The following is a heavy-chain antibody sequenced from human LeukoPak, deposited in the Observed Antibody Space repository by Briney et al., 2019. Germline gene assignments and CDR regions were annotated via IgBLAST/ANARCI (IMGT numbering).Heavy chain of an antibody. CDR1: GGSVSSGSYY. V-gene: IGHV4-61*01. CDR2: IYYSGST. Sequence: PSETLSLTCTVSGGSVSSGSYYWSWIRQPPGKGLEWIGYIYYSGSTNYNPSLKSRVTISVDTSKNQFSLKLSSVTAADTAVYYCARDNCSGGSCYNFDYWGQGTLVTVSS. CDR3: ARDNCSGGSCYNFDY. D-gene: IGHD2-15*01. J-gene: IGHJ4*02.